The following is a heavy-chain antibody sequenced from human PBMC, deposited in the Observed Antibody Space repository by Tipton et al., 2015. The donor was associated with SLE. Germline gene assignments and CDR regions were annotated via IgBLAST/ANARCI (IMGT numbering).Heavy chain of an antibody. D-gene: IGHD1-1*01. CDR1: LYSIGSGFY. V-gene: IGHV4-38-2*02. CDR2: MHHNGST. Sequence: TPSLTCTVSLYSIGSGFYWDWVRQAPGKGLEWVATMHHNGSTYYNPSLRSRVAVSMDTSRNQFSLRLKSVTAADTAVYYCATGHFDFWGQGRLVTVSS. J-gene: IGHJ5*01. CDR3: ATGHFDF.